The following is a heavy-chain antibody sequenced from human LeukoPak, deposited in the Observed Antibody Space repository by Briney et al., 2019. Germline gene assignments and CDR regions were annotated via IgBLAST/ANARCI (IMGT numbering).Heavy chain of an antibody. CDR1: GFTFSSYA. CDR2: ICYDGSNK. Sequence: GGSLRLSCAASGFTFSSYAMSWVRQAPGKGLEWVAIICYDGSNKYYADSVKGRFTISRDNSKNTLFLQINSLRAEDTAVYYCAGGLGEPHFDYWAREPWSPSPQ. D-gene: IGHD3-16*01. V-gene: IGHV3-33*08. CDR3: AGGLGEPHFDY. J-gene: IGHJ4*02.